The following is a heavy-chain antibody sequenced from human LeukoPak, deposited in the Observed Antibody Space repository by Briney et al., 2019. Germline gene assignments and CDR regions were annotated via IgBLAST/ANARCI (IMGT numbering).Heavy chain of an antibody. CDR2: VSGSGDRT. J-gene: IGHJ4*02. CDR3: ANSRGYGSGNL. V-gene: IGHV3-23*01. D-gene: IGHD3-10*01. Sequence: SGGSLRLSCAASGFTFSNYAMSWVRQAPGKGLEWISAVSGSGDRTYYAGSVKGRFTISRDNSKNIVYLRMNSLRAEDTAVYFCANSRGYGSGNLWGQGTLATVSS. CDR1: GFTFSNYA.